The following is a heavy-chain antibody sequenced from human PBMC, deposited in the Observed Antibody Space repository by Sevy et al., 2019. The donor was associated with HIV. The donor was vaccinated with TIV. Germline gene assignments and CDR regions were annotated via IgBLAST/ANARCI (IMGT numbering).Heavy chain of an antibody. CDR2: IWFDGSDH. CDR1: GFIFSNYG. J-gene: IGHJ6*02. V-gene: IGHV3-33*07. D-gene: IGHD3-16*01. CDR3: ARGQGDDYNYGLDV. Sequence: GGSLRLSCAASGFIFSNYGMYWVRQAPGKGLEWVAVIWFDGSDHYYGNSVKGRFTISRDNSKNTLYLQMNSLGAEDKAGYYCARGQGDDYNYGLDVWGQGTTVTISS.